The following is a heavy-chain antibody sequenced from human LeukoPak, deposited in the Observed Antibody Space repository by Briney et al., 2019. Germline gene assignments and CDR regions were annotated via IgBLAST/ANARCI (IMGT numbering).Heavy chain of an antibody. CDR3: ATVSLPITMVRGVVAY. D-gene: IGHD3-10*01. V-gene: IGHV3-11*04. CDR2: ISSSGSTI. J-gene: IGHJ4*02. CDR1: GFTFSDYY. Sequence: GGSLRLSCAASGFTFSDYYMSWIRQAPGKGLEWVSYISSSGSTIYYADSVKGRFTISRDNSNNTLYLQMNSLRAEDTAVYYCATVSLPITMVRGVVAYWGQGTLVTVSS.